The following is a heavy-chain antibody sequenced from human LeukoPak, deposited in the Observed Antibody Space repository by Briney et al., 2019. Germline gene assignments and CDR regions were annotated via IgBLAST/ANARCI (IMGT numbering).Heavy chain of an antibody. CDR3: ARFEGRRKYLDY. J-gene: IGHJ4*02. D-gene: IGHD3-9*01. CDR2: IYYGGST. Sequence: SETLSLTCTVSGGSISSYYWSWIRQPPGKGLEWIGYIYYGGSTNYNPSLKSRVTISVDTSKNQFSLKLNSVTPEDTAVYYCARFEGRRKYLDYWGQGTLVTVSS. CDR1: GGSISSYY. V-gene: IGHV4-59*12.